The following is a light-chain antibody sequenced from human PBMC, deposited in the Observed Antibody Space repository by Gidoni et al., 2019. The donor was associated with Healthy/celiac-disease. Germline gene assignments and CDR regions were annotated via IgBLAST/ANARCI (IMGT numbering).Light chain of an antibody. CDR3: QQYNNWPPYT. Sequence: IVMTQSPATVSVSPGERATLSCRASQSVSSNLAWYQQKPGQAPRLLIYGASTSATGIPARFSGSGSGTEFTLTISSLQSEDFAVYYCQQYNNWPPYTFGQGTKLEIK. V-gene: IGKV3-15*01. CDR1: QSVSSN. CDR2: GAS. J-gene: IGKJ2*01.